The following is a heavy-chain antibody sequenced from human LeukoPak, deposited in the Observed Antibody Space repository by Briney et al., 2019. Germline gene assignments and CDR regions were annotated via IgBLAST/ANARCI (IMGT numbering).Heavy chain of an antibody. V-gene: IGHV5-51*01. J-gene: IGHJ4*02. CDR3: ARLGGDRMGSSYYYESRGYFDY. Sequence: GESLKISCQGSGYSFSRYWIGWMRQMPGKGLEWMGIIYPGDSDTRYSPSFQGQVTISVDKSISTAYLQWSSLKASDTAMYYCARLGGDRMGSSYYYESRGYFDYWGQGTLVTASS. CDR1: GYSFSRYW. CDR2: IYPGDSDT. D-gene: IGHD3-22*01.